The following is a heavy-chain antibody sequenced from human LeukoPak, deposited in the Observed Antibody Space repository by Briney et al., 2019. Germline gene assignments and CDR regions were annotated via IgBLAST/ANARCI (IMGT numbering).Heavy chain of an antibody. Sequence: ASVNVSCKASGYTFTSYAMNWVRQAPGQGLEWMGWINTNTGNPTYAQGFTGRFVFSLDTSVSTAYLQISSLKAEDTAVYYCARMYSGSYEAEVDYWGQGTLVTVSS. D-gene: IGHD1-26*01. CDR1: GYTFTSYA. J-gene: IGHJ4*02. CDR2: INTNTGNP. V-gene: IGHV7-4-1*02. CDR3: ARMYSGSYEAEVDY.